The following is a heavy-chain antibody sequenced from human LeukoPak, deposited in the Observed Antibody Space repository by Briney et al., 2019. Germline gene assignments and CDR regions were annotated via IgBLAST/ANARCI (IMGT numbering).Heavy chain of an antibody. J-gene: IGHJ4*02. CDR3: ARAPEFSSGWLLDC. V-gene: IGHV4-59*10. CDR2: IYTSGST. D-gene: IGHD6-19*01. Sequence: SSETLSLTCAVYGGSFSGYYWSWIRQPAGKGLEWIGRIYTSGSTNYNPSLRSRVTMSVDTSKNQFSLKVSSVTAADTGIYYCARAPEFSSGWLLDCWGQGSLVTVSS. CDR1: GGSFSGYY.